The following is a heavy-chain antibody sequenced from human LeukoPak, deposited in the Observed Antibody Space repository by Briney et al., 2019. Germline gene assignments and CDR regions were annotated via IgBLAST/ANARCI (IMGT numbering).Heavy chain of an antibody. CDR2: INPNSGGT. D-gene: IGHD6-19*01. CDR3: ARVHSSGWYVND. Sequence: ASVKVSCKASGYTFTGYYMHWVRQAPGQGLEWMGWINPNSGGTNYAQKFQGRVTMTRDTSISTAYMELSRLRSDDTAVYYCARVHSSGWYVNDWGQGTLVTVSS. J-gene: IGHJ4*02. CDR1: GYTFTGYY. V-gene: IGHV1-2*02.